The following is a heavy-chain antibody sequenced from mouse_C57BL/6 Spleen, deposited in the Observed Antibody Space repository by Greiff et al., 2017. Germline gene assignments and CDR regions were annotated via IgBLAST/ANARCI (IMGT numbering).Heavy chain of an antibody. CDR3: ARKGLGYYGYYYARDY. D-gene: IGHD1-1*01. J-gene: IGHJ4*01. Sequence: EVMLVESGGGLVKPGGSLKLSCAASGFTFSSYTMSWVRQTPAKRLEWVATISGGGGNTYYPDSVKGRFTISRDNAKNTLYLQMSSLRSEDTALYYWARKGLGYYGYYYARDYGGQGTSVTVSS. CDR2: ISGGGGNT. CDR1: GFTFSSYT. V-gene: IGHV5-9*01.